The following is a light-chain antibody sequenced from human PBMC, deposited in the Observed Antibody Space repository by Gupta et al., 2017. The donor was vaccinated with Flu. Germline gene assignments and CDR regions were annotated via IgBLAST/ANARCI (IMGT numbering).Light chain of an antibody. CDR1: QSISRY. J-gene: IGKJ2*01. CDR3: HQSDTTPPT. Sequence: DIQMTQSPSSLSASVGDRVTINCRASQSISRYLNWYQQKSGIAPKLLIYSASNLQGGVPSRFSGSGSGTDFTLTISSLQPEDFATYYCHQSDTTPPTFGQWTKMEIK. CDR2: SAS. V-gene: IGKV1-39*01.